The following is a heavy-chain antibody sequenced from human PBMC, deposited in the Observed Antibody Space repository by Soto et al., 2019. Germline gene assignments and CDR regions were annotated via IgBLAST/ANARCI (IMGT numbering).Heavy chain of an antibody. Sequence: QVQLVQSGAEVKKPGASVKVSCKASGYTFTSYYMHWVRQAPGQGLEWMGIINPSGGSSYAQKFQGRVPMARDKSTSTVYMELSSVASEDPAVDYCARDRNPPKGATGYWYFDLWGRGTLVTVSS. V-gene: IGHV1-46*03. J-gene: IGHJ2*01. CDR2: INPSGGS. CDR1: GYTFTSYY. CDR3: ARDRNPPKGATGYWYFDL. D-gene: IGHD1-1*01.